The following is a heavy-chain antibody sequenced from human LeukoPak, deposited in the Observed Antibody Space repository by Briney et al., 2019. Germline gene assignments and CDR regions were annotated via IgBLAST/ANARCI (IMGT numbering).Heavy chain of an antibody. D-gene: IGHD3-16*01. CDR1: GGSISSGGYY. V-gene: IGHV4-31*02. CDR2: IYYSGST. CDR3: ARAGGFFSPFGY. J-gene: IGHJ4*02. Sequence: SETLSLTCTVSGGSISSGGYYWSWIRQHPGDGLEWIGYIYYSGSTYYNPSLKSRVTISIDTSKNHFSLKLSSVTAADTAVYYCARAGGFFSPFGYWGQGTLVTVSS.